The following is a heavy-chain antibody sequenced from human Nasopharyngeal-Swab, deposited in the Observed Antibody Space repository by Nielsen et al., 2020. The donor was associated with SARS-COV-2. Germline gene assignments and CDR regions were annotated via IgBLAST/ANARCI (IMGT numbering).Heavy chain of an antibody. Sequence: GESLKISCAASGFTFSSYAMSWVRQAPGKGLEWVSAISGSGGSTYYADSVKGRFTISRDSSKNTLYLQMNSLRAEDTAVYYCAKEPDYDFWSGYFDYWGQGTLVTVSS. J-gene: IGHJ4*02. CDR2: ISGSGGST. V-gene: IGHV3-23*01. CDR3: AKEPDYDFWSGYFDY. CDR1: GFTFSSYA. D-gene: IGHD3-3*01.